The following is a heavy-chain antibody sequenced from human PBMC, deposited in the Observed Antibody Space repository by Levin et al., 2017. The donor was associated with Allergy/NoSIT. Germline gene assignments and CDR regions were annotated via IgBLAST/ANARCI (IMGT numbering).Heavy chain of an antibody. V-gene: IGHV4-59*08. Sequence: SQTLSLTCTVSGGSISSYYWSWIRQPPGKGLEWIGYIYYSGSTNYNPSLKSRVTISVDTSKNQFSLKLSSVTAADTAVYYCARLPSWYFDLWGRGTLVTVSS. CDR3: ARLPSWYFDL. CDR1: GGSISSYY. CDR2: IYYSGST. J-gene: IGHJ2*01.